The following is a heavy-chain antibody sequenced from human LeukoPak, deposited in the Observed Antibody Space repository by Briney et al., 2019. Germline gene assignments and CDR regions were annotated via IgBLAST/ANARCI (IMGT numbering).Heavy chain of an antibody. Sequence: GGSLRLSCAASGLTVRSNYMSWVRQAPGKGLEWVSEIYSDGSTYYAASLKGRFTISRKHSRNTMYLQMNSLRAEDTAVYYCAKDFYISGWYGFDYWGQGTLVTVSS. CDR3: AKDFYISGWYGFDY. CDR2: IYSDGST. J-gene: IGHJ4*02. V-gene: IGHV3-53*01. CDR1: GLTVRSNY. D-gene: IGHD6-19*01.